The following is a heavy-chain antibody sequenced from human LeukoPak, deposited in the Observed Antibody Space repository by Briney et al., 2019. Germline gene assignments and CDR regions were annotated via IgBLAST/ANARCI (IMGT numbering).Heavy chain of an antibody. V-gene: IGHV4-59*08. J-gene: IGHJ4*02. Sequence: SETLSLTCTVSSGFIGNYYWSWVRQPPGKGLECIAYIHYTGSAGYNPSLKSRVTISVDTSKNQFSLKLRSVTAADTAVYYCARFDCFGASCHFDHWGQGTLVPFST. D-gene: IGHD2-2*01. CDR3: ARFDCFGASCHFDH. CDR2: IHYTGSA. CDR1: SGFIGNYY.